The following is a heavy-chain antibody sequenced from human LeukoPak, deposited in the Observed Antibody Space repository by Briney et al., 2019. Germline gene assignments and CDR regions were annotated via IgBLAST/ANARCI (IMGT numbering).Heavy chain of an antibody. Sequence: GASVTVSCKASGYTFTSYGISWVGQAPGQGLEWMGWISAYNGSTNYEQKLQGRVTMTTDTSTSTAYMELRSLRSDDTAVYYCARDPGNCSGGSCYSAVFDYWGQGTLVTVSS. V-gene: IGHV1-18*01. CDR3: ARDPGNCSGGSCYSAVFDY. CDR2: ISAYNGST. CDR1: GYTFTSYG. J-gene: IGHJ4*02. D-gene: IGHD2-15*01.